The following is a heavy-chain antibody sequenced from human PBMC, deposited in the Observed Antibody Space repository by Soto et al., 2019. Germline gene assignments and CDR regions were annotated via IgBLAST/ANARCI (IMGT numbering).Heavy chain of an antibody. Sequence: QVQLQQWGAGLLKPSETLSLTCAVYGGSFSGYYWSWIRQPPGKGLEWIGEINHSGSTNYNPSLKSRVTISVDTSKNQFSLKLSSVTAADTAVYYCAREYSSSWYRGVIDPWGQGTLVTVSS. CDR1: GGSFSGYY. V-gene: IGHV4-34*01. J-gene: IGHJ5*02. CDR2: INHSGST. CDR3: AREYSSSWYRGVIDP. D-gene: IGHD6-13*01.